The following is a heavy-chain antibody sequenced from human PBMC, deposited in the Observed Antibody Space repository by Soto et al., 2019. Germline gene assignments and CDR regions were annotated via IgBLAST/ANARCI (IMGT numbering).Heavy chain of an antibody. J-gene: IGHJ4*02. CDR2: ISSSSSYI. V-gene: IGHV3-21*01. Sequence: EVQLVESGGGLVKPGGSLRLSCAASGFTFSSYSMNWVRQAPGKGLEWVSSISSSSSYIYYADSVKGRFTISRDNAKNSLYLQMNSLRAEDTAVYYCARTLGATPRVGIFDYWGQGTLVTVSS. D-gene: IGHD1-26*01. CDR1: GFTFSSYS. CDR3: ARTLGATPRVGIFDY.